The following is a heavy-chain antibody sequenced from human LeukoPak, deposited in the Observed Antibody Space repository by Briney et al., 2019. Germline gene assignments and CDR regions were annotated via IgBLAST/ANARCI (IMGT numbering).Heavy chain of an antibody. D-gene: IGHD3-10*01. J-gene: IGHJ6*02. CDR3: AKAVWFGEFDYYFFVLDV. CDR1: GFTFSSYA. CDR2: ISGSGGDT. V-gene: IGHV3-23*01. Sequence: PGGSLRLSCAAFGFTFSSYAMGWVRQAPGKGLEWVSAISGSGGDTYYADSVKGRFTFSRHNSKNTLYLQMTSLRPEDTVLYYWAKAVWFGEFDYYFFVLDVWGQGTTVTVSS.